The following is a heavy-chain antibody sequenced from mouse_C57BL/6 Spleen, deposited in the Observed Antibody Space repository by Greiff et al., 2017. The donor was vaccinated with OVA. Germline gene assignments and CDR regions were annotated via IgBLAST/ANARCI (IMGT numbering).Heavy chain of an antibody. CDR2: IDPENGDT. J-gene: IGHJ1*03. CDR1: GFNIKDDY. CDR3: TKTVVAPRYFDV. D-gene: IGHD1-1*01. Sequence: EVQLQQSGAELVRPGASVKLSCTASGFNIKDDYMHWVKQRPEQGLEWIGWIDPENGDTEYASKFQGKATITADTSSNTAYLQLSSLTSEDTAVYYCTKTVVAPRYFDVWGTGTTVTVSS. V-gene: IGHV14-4*01.